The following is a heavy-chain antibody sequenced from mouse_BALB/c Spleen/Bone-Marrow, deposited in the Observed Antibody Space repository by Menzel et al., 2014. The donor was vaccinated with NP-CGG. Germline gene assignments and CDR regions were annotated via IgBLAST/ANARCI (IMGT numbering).Heavy chain of an antibody. CDR3: ARLGNYGYHDN. Sequence: EVQLQQSGGGLVQPGGSLNLACVASGFDFSRYWMSWARQAPGKGQEWIGEINPGSCTINYSPSLKDKFIISRDNAKNALYLQMSKVRSEDTALYYCARLGNYGYHDNWGQGTTLTVPS. V-gene: IGHV4-2*02. CDR1: GFDFSRYW. CDR2: INPGSCTI. D-gene: IGHD1-2*01. J-gene: IGHJ2*01.